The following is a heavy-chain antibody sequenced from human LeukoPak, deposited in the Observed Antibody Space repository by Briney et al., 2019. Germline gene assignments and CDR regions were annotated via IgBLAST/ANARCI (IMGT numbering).Heavy chain of an antibody. V-gene: IGHV3-66*01. Sequence: AGGSLRLSCAASGFTVSSDYMNWVRQAPGKGLEWVSVIYSAGDTYYADSVKGRFTISRDNSKNTLYLQMNGLRAEDTAVYYCVKSYVGTIQDSWGQGTLVTVSS. CDR1: GFTVSSDY. J-gene: IGHJ4*02. CDR3: VKSYVGTIQDS. D-gene: IGHD2-2*02. CDR2: IYSAGDT.